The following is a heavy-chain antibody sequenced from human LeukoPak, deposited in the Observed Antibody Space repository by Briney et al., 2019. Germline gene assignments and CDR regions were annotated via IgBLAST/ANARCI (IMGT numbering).Heavy chain of an antibody. CDR1: GGSISSGSYY. CDR3: ARASKRRTRGLFDY. D-gene: IGHD1-1*01. V-gene: IGHV4-61*02. CDR2: IYTSGST. Sequence: SETLSLTCTVSGGSISSGSYYWSWIRQPAGKGLEWIGRIYTSGSTNYNPSLKSRVTISVDTSKNQFSLKLSSVTAADTAVYYCARASKRRTRGLFDYWGQGTLVTVSS. J-gene: IGHJ4*02.